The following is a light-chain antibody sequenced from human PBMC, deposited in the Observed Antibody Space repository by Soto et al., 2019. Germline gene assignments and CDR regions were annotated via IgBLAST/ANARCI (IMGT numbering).Light chain of an antibody. V-gene: IGKV3-20*01. Sequence: EIVLTQSPGPLSLSPGERVTLSCRASQRVSSSYLAWYRQKPGQAPRLLIYVASTRATVIPDRVSGSGSGTDFTLTISRLEPEDFAVYYCQQDGSSPCTFGQGTKLEIK. CDR3: QQDGSSPCT. CDR1: QRVSSSY. CDR2: VAS. J-gene: IGKJ2*02.